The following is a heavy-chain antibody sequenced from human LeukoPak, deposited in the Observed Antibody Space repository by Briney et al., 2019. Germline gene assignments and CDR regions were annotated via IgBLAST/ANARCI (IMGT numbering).Heavy chain of an antibody. CDR3: AKLSRRGYGSGSYG. J-gene: IGHJ4*02. V-gene: IGHV3-33*03. CDR2: IWYDGSNQ. CDR1: GFPFSGAG. Sequence: GSSLRLSCAASGFPFSGAGMHWVRQAPGKGLEWVAIIWYDGSNQYYADSVKGRFTISRDNAKNSLYLQMNSLRAEDTAVYYCAKLSRRGYGSGSYGWGQGTLVTVSS. D-gene: IGHD3-10*01.